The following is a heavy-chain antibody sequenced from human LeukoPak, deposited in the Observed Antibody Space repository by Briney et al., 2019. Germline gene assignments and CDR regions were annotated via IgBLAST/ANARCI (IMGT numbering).Heavy chain of an antibody. Sequence: GGSLRLSCTASGFTFSTYAMTWVRQAPGKGLDWVLAIGASGAETYYADSAKGRFTVSRDNSKNTLYLQMSSLRADDTAVYFCAKRPRDSSGYYLGAFDGWGQGTTVTVSS. CDR2: IGASGAET. D-gene: IGHD3-22*01. CDR3: AKRPRDSSGYYLGAFDG. CDR1: GFTFSTYA. V-gene: IGHV3-23*01. J-gene: IGHJ3*01.